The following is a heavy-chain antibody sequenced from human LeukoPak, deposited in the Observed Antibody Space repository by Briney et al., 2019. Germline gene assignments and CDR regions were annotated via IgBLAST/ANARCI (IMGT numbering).Heavy chain of an antibody. V-gene: IGHV4-4*07. CDR3: AREFAAAAGTGAFDI. J-gene: IGHJ3*02. D-gene: IGHD6-13*01. CDR1: GGSISSYY. CDR2: IYTSGST. Sequence: SETLSLTCTVSGGSISSYYWSWIRQPAGKGLEWIGRIYTSGSTNYNPSLKSRLTMSVDTSKNQFSLKLSSVTAADTAVYYCAREFAAAAGTGAFDIWGQGTMVTVSS.